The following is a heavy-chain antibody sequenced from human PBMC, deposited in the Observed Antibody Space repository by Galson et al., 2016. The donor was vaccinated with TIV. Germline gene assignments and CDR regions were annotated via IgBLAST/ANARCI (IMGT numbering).Heavy chain of an antibody. D-gene: IGHD3-22*01. CDR1: GGSISNGDYY. V-gene: IGHV4-30-4*01. J-gene: IGHJ3*01. CDR3: ARDAGTYYHAFDV. Sequence: TLSLTCAVFGGSISNGDYYWSWIRQPPGKGLEWIGYIYYSGSTKINPSLKSRLTMSVDRSRNQFSLSLYSVTAADTAVYFCARDAGTYYHAFDVWGQGTTVTVSS. CDR2: IYYSGST.